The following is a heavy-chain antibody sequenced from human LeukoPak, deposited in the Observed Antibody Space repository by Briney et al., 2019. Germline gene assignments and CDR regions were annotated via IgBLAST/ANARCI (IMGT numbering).Heavy chain of an antibody. CDR1: GFTFSSYS. Sequence: GGSLRLSCAASGFTFSSYSMNWVRQAPGKGLEWVSPISSSSSYIYYADSVEGRFTISRDNAKNSLYLQMNSLRAEDTAVYYCARRSDYYDSNFDYWGQGTLVTVSS. V-gene: IGHV3-21*01. J-gene: IGHJ4*02. D-gene: IGHD3-22*01. CDR3: ARRSDYYDSNFDY. CDR2: ISSSSSYI.